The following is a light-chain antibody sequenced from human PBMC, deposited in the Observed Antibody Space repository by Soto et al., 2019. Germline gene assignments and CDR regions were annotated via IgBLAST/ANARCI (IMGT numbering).Light chain of an antibody. CDR3: QQYGSSPIT. V-gene: IGKV3-20*01. J-gene: IGKJ5*01. CDR1: QSVSSSY. Sequence: EIVLTQSPGTLSLSPGERATLSCRASQSVSSSYLAWYQQKPGQAPRLLIYGASSSATRIHDRFSGSGSGTDFTLTISRLEPEDFAVYYCQQYGSSPITFGKRTRLEIK. CDR2: GAS.